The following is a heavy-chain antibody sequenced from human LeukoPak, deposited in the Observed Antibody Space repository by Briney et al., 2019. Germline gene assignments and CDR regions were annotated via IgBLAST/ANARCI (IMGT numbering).Heavy chain of an antibody. CDR1: GFTFSDSW. V-gene: IGHV3-7*01. J-gene: IGHJ4*02. Sequence: GGSLRLSCVASGFTFSDSWITWVRQAPGKGLEWVASIKHDEREEYYADSVKGRFSISRDNGKNSLYLQMNSLRGEDTAIYYCAKGHQSRDPGGDQGALVTFSS. CDR3: AKGHQSRDPG. D-gene: IGHD3-10*01. CDR2: IKHDEREE.